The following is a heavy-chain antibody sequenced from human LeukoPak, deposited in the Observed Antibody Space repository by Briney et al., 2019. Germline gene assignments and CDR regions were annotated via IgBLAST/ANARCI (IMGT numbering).Heavy chain of an antibody. V-gene: IGHV1-69*04. CDR3: ASKGPLLWWSGPAAYGMDV. CDR1: GGTFSSYA. D-gene: IGHD2-21*01. CDR2: IIPIFGIA. Sequence: ASVKVSCKASGGTFSSYAISWVRQAPGQGLEWMGRIIPIFGIANYAQKFQGRVTITADKSTSTAYMELSSLRSEDTAVYYCASKGPLLWWSGPAAYGMDVWGKGTTVTVSS. J-gene: IGHJ6*04.